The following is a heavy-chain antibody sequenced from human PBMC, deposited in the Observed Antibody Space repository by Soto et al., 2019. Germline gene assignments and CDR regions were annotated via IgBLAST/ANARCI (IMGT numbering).Heavy chain of an antibody. Sequence: QVQLVQSGAEVKKPGASVKVSCKASGYTFTGYYMHWVRQAPGQGLEWMGWMNPNSGGTNYAQKFQGWGPMTRDTSISTAYMELSRLRSDDTAVYYCAREGGEYSGYEGDQNWFDPWGQGTLVTVSS. V-gene: IGHV1-2*04. J-gene: IGHJ5*02. D-gene: IGHD5-12*01. CDR2: MNPNSGGT. CDR3: AREGGEYSGYEGDQNWFDP. CDR1: GYTFTGYY.